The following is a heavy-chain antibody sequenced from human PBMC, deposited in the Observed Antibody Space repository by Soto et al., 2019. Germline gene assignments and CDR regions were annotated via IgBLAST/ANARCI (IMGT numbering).Heavy chain of an antibody. V-gene: IGHV1-46*02. CDR2: SNPSNGFT. CDR3: AREWPDTYCGGDGHLGYYYHGMDV. D-gene: IGHD2-21*02. Sequence: QVQLVQSGAELKKPGASVRLSCKASGFTFNTYYINWVRQSPGEGLHWMGLSNPSNGFTSYAQKVQDRLTMTADKSTKTVYMELRSLRSEDTAVYFCAREWPDTYCGGDGHLGYYYHGMDVWGQGTAVTVSS. J-gene: IGHJ6*01. CDR1: GFTFNTYY.